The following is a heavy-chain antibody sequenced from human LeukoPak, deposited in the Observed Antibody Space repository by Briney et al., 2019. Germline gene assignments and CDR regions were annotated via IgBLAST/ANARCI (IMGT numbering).Heavy chain of an antibody. CDR3: AMTYSSSWPSLDY. J-gene: IGHJ4*02. V-gene: IGHV3-33*01. Sequence: PGGSLRLSCAVSGFTFSSYGMHWVRQAPGKGLEWVAVIWYDGSNKYYADSVKGRFTISRDNSKNTLYLQMNSLRAEDTAVYYCAMTYSSSWPSLDYWGQGTLVTVSS. CDR2: IWYDGSNK. CDR1: GFTFSSYG. D-gene: IGHD6-13*01.